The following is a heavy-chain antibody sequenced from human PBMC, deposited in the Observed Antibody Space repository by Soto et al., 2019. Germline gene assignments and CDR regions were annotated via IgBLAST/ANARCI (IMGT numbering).Heavy chain of an antibody. D-gene: IGHD4-17*01. CDR2: INHSGRT. CDR3: ASVIGGDFECYFDY. CDR1: GVSLSSGGYY. Sequence: LSLTCTVSGVSLSSGGYYWGWIRQHPGKGLEWIGNINHSGRTYYNPSLKSRVIMSVDTFKNHFSLNLNSVTAADTAMYFCASVIGGDFECYFDYWGQGTLVTVSS. J-gene: IGHJ4*02. V-gene: IGHV4-31*03.